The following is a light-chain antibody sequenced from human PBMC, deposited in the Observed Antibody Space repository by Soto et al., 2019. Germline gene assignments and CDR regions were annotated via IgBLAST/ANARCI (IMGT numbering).Light chain of an antibody. V-gene: IGLV4-69*01. CDR3: QTWGTGIRV. CDR2: LNSDGSH. Sequence: QLVLTQSPSASASLGASVKLTCTLSSGHSSYPIAWHQQQPEKGPRYLMKLNSDGSHSKGDGIPDRFSGSSSGAERYLTISSLQSEDEADYYCQTWGTGIRVFGTGTKLTVL. J-gene: IGLJ1*01. CDR1: SGHSSYP.